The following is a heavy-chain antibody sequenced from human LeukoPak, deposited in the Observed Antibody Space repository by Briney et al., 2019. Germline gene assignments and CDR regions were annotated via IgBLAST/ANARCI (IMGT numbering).Heavy chain of an antibody. CDR1: GGSFSGYY. J-gene: IGHJ5*02. Sequence: SETLSLTCAVYGGSFSGYYWSWIRQPPGKGLEWIGEINHSGSTNYNPSLKSRVTISVDTSKNQFSLKLSSVTATDTAVYYCARRGYWNWFDPWGQGTLVTVSS. V-gene: IGHV4-34*01. CDR2: INHSGST. D-gene: IGHD3-22*01. CDR3: ARRGYWNWFDP.